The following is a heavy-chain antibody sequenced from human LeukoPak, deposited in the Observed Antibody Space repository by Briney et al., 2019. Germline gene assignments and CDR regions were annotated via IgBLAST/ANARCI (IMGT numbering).Heavy chain of an antibody. CDR1: GGSFSGYY. CDR2: INHSGST. Sequence: SETLSLTCAVYGGSFSGYYWSWTRQPPGKGLEWIGEINHSGSTNYNPSLKSRVTISVDTSKNQFSLKLSSVTAADTAVYYCARGVSEYQLLSSHFDYWGQGTLVAVSS. D-gene: IGHD2-2*01. J-gene: IGHJ4*02. CDR3: ARGVSEYQLLSSHFDY. V-gene: IGHV4-34*01.